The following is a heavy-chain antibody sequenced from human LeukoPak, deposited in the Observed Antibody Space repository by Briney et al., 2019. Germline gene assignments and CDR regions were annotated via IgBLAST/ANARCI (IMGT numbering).Heavy chain of an antibody. D-gene: IGHD3-22*01. CDR2: ISGSGGST. CDR1: GFSFSSYA. CDR3: AKDHDESSGYRPYYYYGMDV. Sequence: GGSLRLSCAASGFSFSSYAMSWVCQAPGKGLEWVSAISGSGGSTYYADSVKGRFTISRDNSKNTLYLQMNSLRAEDTAVYYCAKDHDESSGYRPYYYYGMDVWGQGTTVTVSS. V-gene: IGHV3-23*01. J-gene: IGHJ6*02.